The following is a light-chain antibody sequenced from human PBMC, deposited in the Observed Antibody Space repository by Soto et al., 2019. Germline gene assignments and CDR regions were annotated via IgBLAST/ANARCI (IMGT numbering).Light chain of an antibody. V-gene: IGKV3-11*01. CDR2: DAS. Sequence: EIVLTQSPATLSLSPGERATLSCRASQSVDTSLGWYQQKPGQAPRLLIYDASNRATGIPAKFSGSGSGTDFTLTISSLEPEDFAVYYCQQRKIWPLTFGGGTKVEIK. CDR1: QSVDTS. J-gene: IGKJ4*01. CDR3: QQRKIWPLT.